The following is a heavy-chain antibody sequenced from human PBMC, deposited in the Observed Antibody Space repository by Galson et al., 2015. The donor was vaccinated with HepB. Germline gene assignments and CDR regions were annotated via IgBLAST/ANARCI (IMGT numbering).Heavy chain of an antibody. CDR2: ISSNSDSI. CDR1: GFTFSNYN. CDR3: ARDWNYGGGFDY. V-gene: IGHV3-48*01. Sequence: SLRLSCAASGFTFSNYNMNWVRQAPGKGLEWVSYISSNSDSIYYADSVKGRFTISRDTAKNSLYLQMNSLRAEDTAVYYCARDWNYGGGFDYWGQGTPVTVSS. D-gene: IGHD1-7*01. J-gene: IGHJ4*02.